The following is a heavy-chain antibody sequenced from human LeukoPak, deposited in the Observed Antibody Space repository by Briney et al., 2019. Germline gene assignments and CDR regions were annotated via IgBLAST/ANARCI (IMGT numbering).Heavy chain of an antibody. CDR1: GYTFTGYY. Sequence: ASVKVSCKASGYTFTGYYMHWVRQAPGQGLEWMGRINPNSGGTNYAQKFQGRVTMTRDTAISTAYMELSRLRSDDTAVYYCARDLVVVTARSFDYWGQGTLVTVSS. CDR2: INPNSGGT. CDR3: ARDLVVVTARSFDY. J-gene: IGHJ4*02. D-gene: IGHD2-21*02. V-gene: IGHV1-2*06.